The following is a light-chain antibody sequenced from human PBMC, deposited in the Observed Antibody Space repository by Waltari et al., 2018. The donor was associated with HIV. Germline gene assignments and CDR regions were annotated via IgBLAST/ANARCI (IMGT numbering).Light chain of an antibody. CDR1: SRDVGSYNI. CDR2: EVS. Sequence: QSALTQPASVSGSPGQSITISCPGTSRDVGSYNIVSWYQQHPGKAPKLMIYEVSKRPSGVSNRFSGSKSGNTASLTISGLQAEDEADYYCCSYAGSSILFGGGTKLTVL. V-gene: IGLV2-23*02. CDR3: CSYAGSSIL. J-gene: IGLJ3*02.